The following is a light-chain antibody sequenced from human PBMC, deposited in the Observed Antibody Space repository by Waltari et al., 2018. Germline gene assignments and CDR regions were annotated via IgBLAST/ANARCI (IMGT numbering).Light chain of an antibody. J-gene: IGLJ3*02. CDR1: SSDVGFYNY. V-gene: IGLV2-14*01. CDR2: DVS. CDR3: NSYAGSSSWV. Sequence: QSALTQPASVSGSPGQSITISCAGTSSDVGFYNYVSWYHQHPGKAPKLMIYDVSERPSGVSNRFSGSKSGNTASLTISGLQADDEADYYCNSYAGSSSWVFGGGTKLTVL.